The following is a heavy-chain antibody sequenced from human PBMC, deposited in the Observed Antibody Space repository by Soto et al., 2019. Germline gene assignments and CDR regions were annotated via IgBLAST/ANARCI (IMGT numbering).Heavy chain of an antibody. J-gene: IGHJ2*01. CDR2: ISDSGGHT. D-gene: IGHD2-15*01. V-gene: IGHV3-23*01. CDR1: GFTFGSYA. Sequence: EVQLLESGGGLVQPGGSLRLSCAASGFTFGSYAISWVRQAPGKGLEWVSVISDSGGHTHYADSVQGRFTISRDNSKNTLYLHMDSLRVEDTAVYYCARGLGYCSGGTCYRYFDPWGRGTLVTVSS. CDR3: ARGLGYCSGGTCYRYFDP.